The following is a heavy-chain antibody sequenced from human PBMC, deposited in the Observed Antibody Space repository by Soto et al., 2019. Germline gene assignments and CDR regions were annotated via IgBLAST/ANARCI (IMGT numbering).Heavy chain of an antibody. Sequence: GGSLRLSCAAFGFTVSGKKYVAWVRQAPGKGLEWVSALYDLDGTYYADSVKGRFTTSSDSSRTTVYLQMNSLRPNDTAVYSCATWHLQEHAYDIWGQGTMVTVSS. CDR1: GFTVSGKKY. J-gene: IGHJ3*02. D-gene: IGHD1-1*01. CDR3: ATWHLQEHAYDI. CDR2: LYDLDGT. V-gene: IGHV3-53*01.